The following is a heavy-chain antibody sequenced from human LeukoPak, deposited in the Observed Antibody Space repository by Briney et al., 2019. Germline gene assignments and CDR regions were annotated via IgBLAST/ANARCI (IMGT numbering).Heavy chain of an antibody. Sequence: SETLSLTCAVYGGSFSGYYWSWIRQPPGKGLEWIGEINHSGSTNYNPSLKSRVTISVDTSKNRFSLKLSSVTAADTAVYYCARVRVQLWLGYYYGMDVWGQGTTVTVSS. J-gene: IGHJ6*02. CDR2: INHSGST. CDR3: ARVRVQLWLGYYYGMDV. CDR1: GGSFSGYY. V-gene: IGHV4-34*01. D-gene: IGHD5-18*01.